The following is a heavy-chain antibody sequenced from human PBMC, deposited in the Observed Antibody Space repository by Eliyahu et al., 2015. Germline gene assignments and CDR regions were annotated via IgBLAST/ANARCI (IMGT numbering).Heavy chain of an antibody. Sequence: QLQLVQSGAEVKIPGASVKVACQASGFTFQNYGINWVRQAPGQGLEWMGWINAYNGNTNLGQKFENTIVMTVETSSSTAYLELRSLTYDDTAVYYCARDYIHRDNTGYWPSWAFDMWGPGTTVIVSS. D-gene: IGHD2-8*02. V-gene: IGHV1-18*04. CDR1: GFTFQNYG. J-gene: IGHJ3*02. CDR2: INAYNGNT. CDR3: ARDYIHRDNTGYWPSWAFDM.